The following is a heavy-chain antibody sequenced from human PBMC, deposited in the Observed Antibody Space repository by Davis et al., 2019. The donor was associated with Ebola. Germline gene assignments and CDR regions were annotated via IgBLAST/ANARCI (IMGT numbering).Heavy chain of an antibody. Sequence: GGSLRLSCADSVITFSSYAMTWVRQAPGKGLEWVSSISSSSSYIYYADSMKGRFTISRDNAKNSLFLQMNSLRAEDTAVYYCARDLGPADSSGYYYHYGMDVWGKGTTVTVSS. D-gene: IGHD3-22*01. CDR2: ISSSSSYI. J-gene: IGHJ6*04. CDR1: VITFSSYA. CDR3: ARDLGPADSSGYYYHYGMDV. V-gene: IGHV3-21*01.